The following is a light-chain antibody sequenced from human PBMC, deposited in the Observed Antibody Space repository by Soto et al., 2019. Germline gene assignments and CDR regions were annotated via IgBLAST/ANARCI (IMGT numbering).Light chain of an antibody. V-gene: IGKV2-30*01. CDR2: QVS. CDR1: QSVVYSDGNAY. J-gene: IGKJ1*01. Sequence: DVVMNQSPLSLPVTLGQPASISCRSSQSVVYSDGNAYLSWFHQRPGQSPRRLIYQVSKRDSGGPDRFSGRGSGTDFTLKITRVEAQDVGVYYCMQGTHWPPTLGRGTKVEIK. CDR3: MQGTHWPPT.